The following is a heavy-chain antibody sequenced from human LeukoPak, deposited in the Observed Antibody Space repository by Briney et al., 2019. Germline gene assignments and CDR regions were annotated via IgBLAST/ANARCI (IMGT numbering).Heavy chain of an antibody. CDR3: AREYIAVAGTLEWGYYFDY. D-gene: IGHD6-19*01. CDR2: IYTSGST. CDR1: GGSISSYY. J-gene: IGHJ4*02. Sequence: ETLSLTCTVSGGSISSYYWSWIRQPAGKGLEGIGRIYTSGSTNYNPSLKSRVTMSVDTSKNQFSLKLSSVTAADTAVYYCAREYIAVAGTLEWGYYFDYWGQGTLVTVSS. V-gene: IGHV4-4*07.